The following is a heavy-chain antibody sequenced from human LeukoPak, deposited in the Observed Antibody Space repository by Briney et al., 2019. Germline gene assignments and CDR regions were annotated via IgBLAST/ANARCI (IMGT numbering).Heavy chain of an antibody. V-gene: IGHV3-11*04. CDR3: VRGHTILPH. D-gene: IGHD2-21*02. Sequence: PGGSLRLSCAVSGFTLSDSYMSWIGQARGKGLVWFSYIASSCDVIDKSDSVKGRFTISSDNPRNSLYLQLSSLRVEDTAVYYCVRGHTILPHWGPGALVTVSS. J-gene: IGHJ4*02. CDR2: IASSCDVI. CDR1: GFTLSDSY.